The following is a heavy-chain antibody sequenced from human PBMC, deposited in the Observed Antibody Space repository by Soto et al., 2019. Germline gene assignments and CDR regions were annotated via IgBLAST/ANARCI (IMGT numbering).Heavy chain of an antibody. D-gene: IGHD3-9*01. J-gene: IGHJ4*02. CDR2: THYSGST. Sequence: QMQLQQSGPGLVRPSGTLSLTCTVSGGAISSHNYYWGWIRQPPGKGLECIGSTHYSGSTYYDASLKSRVTTSVDTDKIQFSLKLSSVTAADTAVYYCARHFGSDSLTESGGGFDSWGQGTLVTVSS. V-gene: IGHV4-39*01. CDR3: ARHFGSDSLTESGGGFDS. CDR1: GGAISSHNYY.